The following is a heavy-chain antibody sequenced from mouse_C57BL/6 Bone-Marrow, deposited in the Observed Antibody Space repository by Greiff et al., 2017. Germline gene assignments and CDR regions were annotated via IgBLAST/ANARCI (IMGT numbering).Heavy chain of an antibody. CDR1: GFSLTSYG. J-gene: IGHJ3*01. V-gene: IGHV2-2*01. Sequence: QVQLQQSGPGLVQPSQSLSITCTVSGFSLTSYGVHWVRQSPGTGLEWLGVIWSGGSTDYNAAFISRLSISKDNSKSQVFFKMNSLQADDTAIYYCARNFDYEAWFAYWGQGTLVTVSA. CDR3: ARNFDYEAWFAY. CDR2: IWSGGST. D-gene: IGHD2-4*01.